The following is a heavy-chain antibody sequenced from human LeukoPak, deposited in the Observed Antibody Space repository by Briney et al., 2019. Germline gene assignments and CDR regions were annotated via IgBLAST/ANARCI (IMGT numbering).Heavy chain of an antibody. J-gene: IGHJ4*02. D-gene: IGHD2-2*01. CDR3: AKGGGYQLPYYFDC. CDR1: GFTFDDYA. Sequence: GGSLRLSCAASGFTFDDYAMHWVRHAPGKGLEWVSGISWNSGSIGYADSVKGRFTISRDNAKNSLYLQMNSLRAEDMALYYCAKGGGYQLPYYFDCWGQGTLVTVSS. CDR2: ISWNSGSI. V-gene: IGHV3-9*03.